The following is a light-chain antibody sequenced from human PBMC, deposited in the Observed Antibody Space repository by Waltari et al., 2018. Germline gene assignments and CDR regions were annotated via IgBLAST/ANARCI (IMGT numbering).Light chain of an antibody. V-gene: IGKV3-20*01. J-gene: IGKJ3*01. CDR2: GAS. CDR3: QQYGSSPFT. CDR1: QSVSSNY. Sequence: EIVLTQSPGTLSLSPGERATLSCRASQSVSSNYLAWYQQKPGQAPRLLIYGASSRATGIPDRFSGSGSGTDFTLTISRLEPEDFAVYYCQQYGSSPFTFGPGTKVVIE.